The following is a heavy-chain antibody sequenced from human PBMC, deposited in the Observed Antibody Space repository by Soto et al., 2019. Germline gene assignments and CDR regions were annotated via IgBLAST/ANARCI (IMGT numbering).Heavy chain of an antibody. J-gene: IGHJ6*02. CDR1: GFTFSSFH. CDR2: ITSSSDTI. D-gene: IGHD3-22*01. V-gene: IGHV3-48*02. Sequence: GGSLRLSCAASGFTFSSFHMNWFGQAPGRGLEWVAYITSSSDTIYYSDSVKGRFTISRDNGKNSLFLQMNSLRDEDTAVYYCARVVVVIPPGYYYAMDVWGQGNTVTVSS. CDR3: ARVVVVIPPGYYYAMDV.